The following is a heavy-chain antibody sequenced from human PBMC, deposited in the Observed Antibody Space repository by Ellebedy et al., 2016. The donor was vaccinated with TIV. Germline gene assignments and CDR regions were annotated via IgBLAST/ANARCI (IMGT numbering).Heavy chain of an antibody. J-gene: IGHJ4*02. V-gene: IGHV3-30*18. CDR1: GFTFSDYG. CDR2: ISYDGSKT. CDR3: AKDPTTEILYFDF. Sequence: GGSLRLSCAGSGFTFSDYGMHWVRQAPGKGLEWVAFISYDGSKTYFLDSVRGRFTISRDNSKNTLYLQMNSLRVEDTAVYYCAKDPTTEILYFDFWGQGTLVTVSS. D-gene: IGHD4-11*01.